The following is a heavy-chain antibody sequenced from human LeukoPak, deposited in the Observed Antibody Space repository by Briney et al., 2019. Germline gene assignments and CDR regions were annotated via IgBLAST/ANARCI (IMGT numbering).Heavy chain of an antibody. CDR3: ARESSRAVAGTGGDY. J-gene: IGHJ4*02. CDR2: INHSGST. CDR1: GGSISSSNW. D-gene: IGHD6-19*01. V-gene: IGHV4-4*02. Sequence: SETLSLTCAVSGGSISSSNWWSWIRQPPGKGLEWIGEINHSGSTNYNPSLKSRVTISVDTSKNQFSLKLSSVTAADTAVYYCARESSRAVAGTGGDYWGQGTPVTVSS.